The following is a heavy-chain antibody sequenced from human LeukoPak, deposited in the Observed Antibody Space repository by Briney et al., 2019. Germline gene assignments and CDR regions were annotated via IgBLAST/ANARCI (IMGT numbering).Heavy chain of an antibody. V-gene: IGHV4-59*01. CDR2: IYYSGST. Sequence: SETLSLTCTVSGGSLSSYYWSWIRQPPGKGLEWIGYIYYSGSTNYNPSLKSRVTISVDTSKNQFSLKLSSVTAADTAVYYCARVPARRVVTTPTYFDLWGQGTLVSVSS. J-gene: IGHJ4*02. CDR1: GGSLSSYY. D-gene: IGHD2-21*02. CDR3: ARVPARRVVTTPTYFDL.